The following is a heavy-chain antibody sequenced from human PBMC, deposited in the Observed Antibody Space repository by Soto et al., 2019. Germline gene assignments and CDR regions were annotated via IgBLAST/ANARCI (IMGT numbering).Heavy chain of an antibody. CDR1: GGSISSYY. CDR2: IYYSGST. CDR3: AGSIAAAAPDDY. Sequence: TSETLSLTCTVSGGSISSYYWSWIRQPPGKGLEWIGYIYYSGSTNYNPSLKSRVTISVDTSKNQFSLKLSSVTAADTAVYYCAGSIAAAAPDDYWGQGTLVTVSS. J-gene: IGHJ4*02. V-gene: IGHV4-59*08. D-gene: IGHD6-13*01.